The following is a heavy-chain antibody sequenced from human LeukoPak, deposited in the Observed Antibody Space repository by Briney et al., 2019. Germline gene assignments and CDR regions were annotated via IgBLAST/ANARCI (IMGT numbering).Heavy chain of an antibody. CDR2: INSSSSTI. CDR1: GFTFSSYS. CDR3: ARVVVVPAAIFSDY. J-gene: IGHJ4*02. D-gene: IGHD2-2*01. Sequence: GGSLRLSCAASGFTFSSYSMNWVRQAPGKGLEWVSYINSSSSTIYYADSVKGRFTISRDNAKNSLYLQMNSLRAEDTAVYYCARVVVVPAAIFSDYWGQGTLVTVSS. V-gene: IGHV3-48*01.